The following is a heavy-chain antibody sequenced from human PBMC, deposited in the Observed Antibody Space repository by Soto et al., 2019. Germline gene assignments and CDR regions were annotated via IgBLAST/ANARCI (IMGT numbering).Heavy chain of an antibody. CDR3: ARSYGVWSGYYTNWFDP. V-gene: IGHV4-39*01. CDR2: IYYSGST. J-gene: IGHJ5*02. D-gene: IGHD3-3*01. Sequence: QLQLQESGPGLVKSSETLSLTCTVSGGSISSSSYHWGWIRQPPGKGLEWIGTIYYSGSTYYNPSLKSRVTRSVDTSKIRLSLKLSSVTAADTAVYYCARSYGVWSGYYTNWFDPWGQGTLVTVSS. CDR1: GGSISSSSYH.